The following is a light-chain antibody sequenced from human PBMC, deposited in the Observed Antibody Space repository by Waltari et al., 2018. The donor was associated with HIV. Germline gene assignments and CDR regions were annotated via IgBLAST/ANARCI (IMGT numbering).Light chain of an antibody. Sequence: QSVLTQPPAVSAAPGQKVTIPCPGTTSNHGNNFVCWYQKLQGTAPKLLIFANHKRPSGVSDRFSASKSATSATLDITGLHTGDEAEYYCGTWDTSLNAGVFGGGTKVSVL. CDR2: ANH. CDR1: TSNHGNNF. V-gene: IGLV1-51*01. CDR3: GTWDTSLNAGV. J-gene: IGLJ2*01.